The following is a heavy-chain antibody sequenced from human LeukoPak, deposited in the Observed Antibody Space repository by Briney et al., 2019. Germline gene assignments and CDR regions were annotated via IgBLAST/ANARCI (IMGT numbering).Heavy chain of an antibody. CDR1: GFTFSSYW. Sequence: GGSLRLYCAASGFTFSSYWMHWVRQAPGKGLVWVSRINSDGSSTSHADSVKGRFTISRDNAKNTLYLQMNSLRAEDTAVYYCARGRLGGFFDYWGQGTLVTVSS. J-gene: IGHJ4*02. CDR3: ARGRLGGFFDY. D-gene: IGHD3-16*01. CDR2: INSDGSST. V-gene: IGHV3-74*01.